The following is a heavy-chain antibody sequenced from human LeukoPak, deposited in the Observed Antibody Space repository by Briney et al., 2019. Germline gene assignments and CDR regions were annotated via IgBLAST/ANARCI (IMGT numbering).Heavy chain of an antibody. CDR2: ISSTGNSI. Sequence: PGGSLRLSCAATGFRFSDYYMSWIRQAPGKGLEWVAYISSTGNSIFYADSVKGRFTISRDHAKNSLSLQLNSLRAEDTAAYYCAKGGIRYGYWFDHWGQGTLVTVSS. CDR3: AKGGIRYGYWFDH. J-gene: IGHJ5*02. CDR1: GFRFSDYY. D-gene: IGHD3-10*01. V-gene: IGHV3-11*01.